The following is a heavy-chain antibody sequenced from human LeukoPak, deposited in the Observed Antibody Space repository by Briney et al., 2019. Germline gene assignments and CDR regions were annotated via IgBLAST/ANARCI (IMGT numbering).Heavy chain of an antibody. Sequence: ASVKVFCKASGYTFTDYYMHWVRQAPGQGLEWMGWISPNSGGTNYAQKFQGRVTMTRDTSISTAYMELSRLRSDDTAVYYCARVDANTWYGKIDYWGQGTLVTVSS. J-gene: IGHJ4*02. CDR2: ISPNSGGT. CDR3: ARVDANTWYGKIDY. CDR1: GYTFTDYY. V-gene: IGHV1-2*02. D-gene: IGHD6-13*01.